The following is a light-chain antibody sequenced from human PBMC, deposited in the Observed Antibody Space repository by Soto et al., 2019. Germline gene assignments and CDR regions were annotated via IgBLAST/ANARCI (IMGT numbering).Light chain of an antibody. CDR3: QKYNSAAWT. CDR1: QSISSY. Sequence: DIQMTQSPSSLSASVGDRVTITCRPSQSISSYLNWYQQKPGKVPKLLIYAASTLQSGVPSRFSGSGSGTDFTHTISSMQPEDVATYYCQKYNSAAWTFGQGTKVDIK. J-gene: IGKJ1*01. CDR2: AAS. V-gene: IGKV1-27*01.